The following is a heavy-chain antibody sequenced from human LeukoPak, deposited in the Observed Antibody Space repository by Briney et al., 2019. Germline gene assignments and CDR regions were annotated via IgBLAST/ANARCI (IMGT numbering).Heavy chain of an antibody. J-gene: IGHJ6*03. CDR3: ARGLDSSMIVDMDV. V-gene: IGHV1-8*01. CDR1: GYTFTSYD. Sequence: ASVKVSCKASGYTFTSYDINWVRQATGQGLEWVGWMNPNSGNTGYAQKFQGRVTMTRNTSISTAYMELSSLRSEDTAVYYCARGLDSSMIVDMDVWGKGTTVTISS. D-gene: IGHD3-22*01. CDR2: MNPNSGNT.